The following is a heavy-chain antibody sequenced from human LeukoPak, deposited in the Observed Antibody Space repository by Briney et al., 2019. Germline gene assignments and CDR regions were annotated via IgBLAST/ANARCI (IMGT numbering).Heavy chain of an antibody. CDR3: ARGGRLLGKFDY. V-gene: IGHV4-59*01. CDR2: IYYSGST. Sequence: SETLSLTFTVSGCSISSYYWSWIRQPPAKGLEWIVYIYYSGSTKYIPSLKSRVTISVDTSKNQFSLKLSSVTATDTAVYFCARGGRLLGKFDYWGQGTLVTVSS. D-gene: IGHD3-22*01. CDR1: GCSISSYY. J-gene: IGHJ4*02.